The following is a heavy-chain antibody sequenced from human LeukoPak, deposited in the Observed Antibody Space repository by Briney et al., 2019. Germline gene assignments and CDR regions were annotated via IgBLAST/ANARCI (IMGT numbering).Heavy chain of an antibody. J-gene: IGHJ4*02. Sequence: SETLSLTCTVSGDSIRSYYWSRIRQPPGKGLEWIGFISKTGTTHYSPSLKSRVTISIDTSKNQFSLRLSSVTAADTAIYFCARDHYDVLTGYYEGFDYWGQGSLVTVSS. V-gene: IGHV4-59*01. CDR1: GDSIRSYY. CDR3: ARDHYDVLTGYYEGFDY. D-gene: IGHD3-9*01. CDR2: ISKTGTT.